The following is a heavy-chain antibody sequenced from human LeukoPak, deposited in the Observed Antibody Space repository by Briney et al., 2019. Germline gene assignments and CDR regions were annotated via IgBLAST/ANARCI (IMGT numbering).Heavy chain of an antibody. V-gene: IGHV3-21*01. CDR3: AKDPGGYYDFWSGYSYYYYGMDV. CDR2: ISSSSSYI. D-gene: IGHD3-3*01. Sequence: GGSLRLSCAASGFTFSSYSMNWVRQAPGKGLEWVSSISSSSSYIYYADSVKGRFTISRDNAKNSLYLQMNSLRAEDTAVYYCAKDPGGYYDFWSGYSYYYYGMDVWGQGTTVTVSS. J-gene: IGHJ6*02. CDR1: GFTFSSYS.